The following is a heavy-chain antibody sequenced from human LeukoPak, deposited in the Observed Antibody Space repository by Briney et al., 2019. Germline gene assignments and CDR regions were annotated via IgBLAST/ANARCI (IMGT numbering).Heavy chain of an antibody. J-gene: IGHJ4*02. V-gene: IGHV4-34*01. CDR2: INHSGST. Sequence: SETLSLTCAVYGGSFSGYYWSWIRQPPGKGLEWIGEINHSGSTNYNPSLKSRVTISVDTSKNQFSLKLSSVTAADTAAYYCVRDRELNYWGQGTLVTVSS. CDR1: GGSFSGYY. CDR3: VRDRELNY. D-gene: IGHD1-7*01.